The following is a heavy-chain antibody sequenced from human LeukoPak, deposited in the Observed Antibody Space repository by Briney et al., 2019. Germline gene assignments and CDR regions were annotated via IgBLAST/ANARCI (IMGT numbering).Heavy chain of an antibody. J-gene: IGHJ4*02. V-gene: IGHV3-74*01. Sequence: GGSLRLSCAASGFTFSTYWMYWVRQAPGKGLVWVSRINGDGSSTSYADSVKGRFTISRDNDKNTLYLQMHSLRADDSAVYYCVRAGAGLDYWGQGTLVTVSS. D-gene: IGHD6-13*01. CDR2: INGDGSST. CDR3: VRAGAGLDY. CDR1: GFTFSTYW.